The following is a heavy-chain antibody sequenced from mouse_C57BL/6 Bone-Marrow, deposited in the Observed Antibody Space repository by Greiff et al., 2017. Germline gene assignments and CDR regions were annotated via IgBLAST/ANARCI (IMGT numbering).Heavy chain of an antibody. CDR1: GYTFTTYP. CDR2: FHPYNDDT. D-gene: IGHD1-1*01. CDR3: ARPSYYYGSSYPFAY. J-gene: IGHJ3*01. V-gene: IGHV1-47*01. Sequence: VQLKESGAELVKPGASVKMSCKASGYTFTTYPIEWMKQNHGKSLEWIGNFHPYNDDTKYNEKFKGKATLTVEKSSSTVYLELSRLTSDDSAVYYCARPSYYYGSSYPFAYWGQGTLVTVSA.